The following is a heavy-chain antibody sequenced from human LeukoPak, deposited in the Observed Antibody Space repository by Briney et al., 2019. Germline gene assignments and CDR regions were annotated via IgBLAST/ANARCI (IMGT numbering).Heavy chain of an antibody. CDR3: VRDGGQAAAYRTPFQH. D-gene: IGHD6-13*01. J-gene: IGHJ1*01. V-gene: IGHV4-30-2*01. CDR1: GGSISGGGYY. Sequence: PSQTLSLTCTVSGGSISGGGYYWSWIRQPPGKGLEWIGYIYHSGSTYYNPSLKSRVTISVDRSKNQFSLKLSSVTAADTAVYYCVRDGGQAAAYRTPFQHWGQGTLVTVSS. CDR2: IYHSGST.